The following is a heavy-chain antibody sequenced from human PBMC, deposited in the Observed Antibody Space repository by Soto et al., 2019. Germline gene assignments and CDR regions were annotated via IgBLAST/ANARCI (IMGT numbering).Heavy chain of an antibody. CDR2: ISYDGSNK. V-gene: IGHV3-30*03. CDR1: GFTFSSYG. J-gene: IGHJ4*02. CDR3: ARRSKAARPHDLDY. Sequence: GGSLRLSCAASGFTFSSYGMHWVRQAPGKGLEWVAVISYDGSNKYYADSVKGRFTISRDNAKNSLYLQMNRLRAEDTAVYYCARRSKAARPHDLDYWGQGTLVTVSS. D-gene: IGHD6-6*01.